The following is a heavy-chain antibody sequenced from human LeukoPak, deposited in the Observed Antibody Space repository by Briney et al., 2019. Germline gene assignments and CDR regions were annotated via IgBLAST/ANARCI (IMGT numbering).Heavy chain of an antibody. CDR1: GYTFTGYY. CDR3: ARGTGYASQAYDFWSGVDY. Sequence: ASVKVSCKASGYTFTGYYMHWVRQAPGQGLEWMGWINPNSGGTNYAQKFRGRVTMTRDTSISTAYMELSRLRSDDTAVYYCARGTGYASQAYDFWSGVDYWGQGTLVTVSS. J-gene: IGHJ4*02. D-gene: IGHD3-3*01. CDR2: INPNSGGT. V-gene: IGHV1-2*02.